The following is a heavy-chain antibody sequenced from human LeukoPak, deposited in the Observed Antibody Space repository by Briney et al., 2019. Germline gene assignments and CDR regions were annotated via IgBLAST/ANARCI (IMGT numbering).Heavy chain of an antibody. CDR2: VNSDGSST. CDR1: GFTFSSYW. V-gene: IGHV3-74*01. J-gene: IGHJ4*02. CDR3: ARGSTQYSSGWYGLDY. D-gene: IGHD6-19*01. Sequence: PGGSLRLSCAASGFTFSSYWMHWVRQAPGKGLVWVSRVNSDGSSTTYADSVKGRFTISRDNAKNTLYLQMNSLRAEDAAVYCCARGSTQYSSGWYGLDYWGQGTLVTVSS.